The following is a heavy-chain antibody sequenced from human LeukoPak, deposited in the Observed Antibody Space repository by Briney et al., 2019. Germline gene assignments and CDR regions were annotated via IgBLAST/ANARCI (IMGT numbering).Heavy chain of an antibody. D-gene: IGHD4-17*01. Sequence: SETLSLTCTVSDGSISSYYWSWIRQPPGKGLEWIGYIDHSGSTNYNPSLKSRVSISSDTSKNQFSLELSSVTAADTAVYYCARLKATVSIHAYFDSWGQGTLVTVSS. V-gene: IGHV4-59*01. J-gene: IGHJ4*02. CDR1: DGSISSYY. CDR3: ARLKATVSIHAYFDS. CDR2: IDHSGST.